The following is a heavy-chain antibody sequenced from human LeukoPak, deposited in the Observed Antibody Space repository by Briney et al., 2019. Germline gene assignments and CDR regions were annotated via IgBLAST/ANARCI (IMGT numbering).Heavy chain of an antibody. CDR1: GFTFSSYW. CDR3: ARGPSGWGSLDS. J-gene: IGHJ4*02. D-gene: IGHD7-27*01. CDR2: INSDGSST. Sequence: PGGSLTLSCAASGFTFSSYWMHWVRQAPGKGLVWVSRINSDGSSTNYADSVKGRFTISRGNAKNTLYLQVKSLRAEDTAVYYCARGPSGWGSLDSWGQGTLVTVSS. V-gene: IGHV3-74*01.